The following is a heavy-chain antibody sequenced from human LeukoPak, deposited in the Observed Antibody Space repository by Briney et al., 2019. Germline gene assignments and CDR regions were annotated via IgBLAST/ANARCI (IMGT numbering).Heavy chain of an antibody. V-gene: IGHV3-53*01. CDR2: IYSGGST. CDR3: AGGEAYGDYEMLGDYYYGMDV. Sequence: PGGSLRLSCAASGFTVSSNYMNWVRQAPGKGLEWVSVIYSGGSTYYADSVKGRFTISRDNSKNTLYLQMNSLRAEDTAVYYCAGGEAYGDYEMLGDYYYGMDVWGQGTTVTVSS. J-gene: IGHJ6*02. D-gene: IGHD4-17*01. CDR1: GFTVSSNY.